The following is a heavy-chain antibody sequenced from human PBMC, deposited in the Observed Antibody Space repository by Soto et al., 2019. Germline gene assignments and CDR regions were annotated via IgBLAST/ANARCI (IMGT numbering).Heavy chain of an antibody. D-gene: IGHD6-6*01. V-gene: IGHV4-59*01. Sequence: QVQLQESGPGLVKPSETLSLTCTVSGGSISSYYWSWIRQPPGKGLELIGHIYDSGSTNYNPSLKSRVTISVDTSKNQFSLKLTSVTAAGTAVYYCAAPPRYWGQGTLVTVSS. CDR1: GGSISSYY. CDR3: AAPPRY. CDR2: IYDSGST. J-gene: IGHJ4*02.